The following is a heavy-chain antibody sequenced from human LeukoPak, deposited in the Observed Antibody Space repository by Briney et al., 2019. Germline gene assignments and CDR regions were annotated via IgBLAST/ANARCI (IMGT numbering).Heavy chain of an antibody. CDR1: GYTFTGYY. CDR2: INPNSGGT. D-gene: IGHD6-6*01. Sequence: ASVKVSCKASGYTFTGYYMHWVRQAPGQGLEWMGWINPNSGGTNYAQKFQGRVTMTRDTSISTAYMELSRLRSDDTAVYYCAREYSRSSGRLYDYWGLGTLVTVSS. J-gene: IGHJ4*02. V-gene: IGHV1-2*02. CDR3: AREYSRSSGRLYDY.